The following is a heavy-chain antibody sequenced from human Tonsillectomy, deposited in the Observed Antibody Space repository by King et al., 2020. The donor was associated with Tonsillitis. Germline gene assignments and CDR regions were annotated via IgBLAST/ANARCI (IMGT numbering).Heavy chain of an antibody. Sequence: QLVQSGAEVKKPGASVKVSCKASGYTFTRYYMHWVRQAPGQGLEWMGIINPSGDSTSYAQKFQGRATMTRDTSTSTVYMELRSLRSEDTAVYYCARVGVGSSGYTSRWYFDLWGRGTLVTVSS. D-gene: IGHD6-19*01. J-gene: IGHJ2*01. CDR2: INPSGDST. V-gene: IGHV1-46*01. CDR3: ARVGVGSSGYTSRWYFDL. CDR1: GYTFTRYY.